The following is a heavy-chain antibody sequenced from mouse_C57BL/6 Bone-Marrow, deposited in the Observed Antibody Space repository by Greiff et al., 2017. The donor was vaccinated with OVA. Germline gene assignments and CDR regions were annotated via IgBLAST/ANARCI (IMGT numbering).Heavy chain of an antibody. V-gene: IGHV1-15*01. CDR2: IDPETGGT. CDR1: GYTFTDYE. D-gene: IGHD1-1*01. CDR3: TRRGVYGSSYGAY. J-gene: IGHJ3*01. Sequence: QVQLQQSGAELVRPGASVTLSCKASGYTFTDYEMHWVKQTPVHGLVWIGAIDPETGGTAYNQKFKGKAILTADKSSSTAYMELRSLTSEDSAVYYCTRRGVYGSSYGAYWGQGTLVTVSA.